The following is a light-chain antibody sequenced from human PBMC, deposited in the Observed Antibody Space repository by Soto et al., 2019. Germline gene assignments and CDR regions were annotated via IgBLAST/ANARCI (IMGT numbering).Light chain of an antibody. V-gene: IGKV3-11*01. J-gene: IGKJ4*01. CDR3: QQRSTWPFT. Sequence: EIVLTQSPATLSLSPGERATLSCRASQGVSDSLAWYQQKPGQAPRLLIYDASNRATGIPARFSGSGSGTDFTLTISSLEPEDFAVYYCQQRSTWPFTFGGGTKVEIK. CDR1: QGVSDS. CDR2: DAS.